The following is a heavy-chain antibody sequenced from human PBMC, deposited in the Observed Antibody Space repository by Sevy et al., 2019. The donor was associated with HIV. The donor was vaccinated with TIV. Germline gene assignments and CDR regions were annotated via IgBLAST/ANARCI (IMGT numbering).Heavy chain of an antibody. D-gene: IGHD5-12*01. J-gene: IGHJ4*02. Sequence: GGSLRLSCTSSGFTFGDYAMTWFRQAPGKGLEWVAFIRRNSHEPYGGTTEYAASVKGRFTISRDDSKSIAYLQMNSLKTEDTAVYYCTRALATADTPEYYFDYWGQGILVTVSS. CDR3: TRALATADTPEYYFDY. CDR2: IRRNSHEPYGGTT. CDR1: GFTFGDYA. V-gene: IGHV3-49*03.